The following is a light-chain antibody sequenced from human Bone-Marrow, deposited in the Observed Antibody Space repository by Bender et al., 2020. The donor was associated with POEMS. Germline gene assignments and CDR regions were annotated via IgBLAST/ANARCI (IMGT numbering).Light chain of an antibody. CDR2: EVT. Sequence: QSALTQPASVSGSPGQSLTISYTGSSSDVGAYDYVSWYQQRPGKAPILIIFEVTNRPSGVSHRFSGSKSGNTASLTISGLQAEDEADYFCSSYSDSTTRSVFGTGTKVTVL. CDR3: SSYSDSTTRSV. CDR1: SSDVGAYDY. J-gene: IGLJ1*01. V-gene: IGLV2-14*01.